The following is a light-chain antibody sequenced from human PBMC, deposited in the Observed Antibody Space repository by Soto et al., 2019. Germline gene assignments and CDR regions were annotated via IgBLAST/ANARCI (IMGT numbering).Light chain of an antibody. J-gene: IGKJ5*01. CDR1: QGITNY. CDR2: FGS. CDR3: MQALQSLT. V-gene: IGKV2-28*01. Sequence: MTQSPSSLSASVGDRVTITCQASQGITNYLDWYVQKPGQSPQLLIYFGSNRAPGVPDRFSGSGSGTDFTLKINRVEAEDVGTDYCMQALQSLTFGQGTRLEIK.